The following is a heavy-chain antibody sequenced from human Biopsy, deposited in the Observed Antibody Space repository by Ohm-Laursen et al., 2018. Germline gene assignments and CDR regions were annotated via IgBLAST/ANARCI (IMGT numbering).Heavy chain of an antibody. J-gene: IGHJ6*02. CDR3: ARGNGYFKLDV. CDR1: GESSSGYF. V-gene: IGHV4-34*01. Sequence: TLSLTWAVNGESSSGYFWNWIRQPPGKGLEWIGEINQSGSAKYNPSLKRRATLSADSSNSQFSLRLTSVTAADTAIYYCARGNGYFKLDVWGQGTTVTVSS. D-gene: IGHD5-24*01. CDR2: INQSGSA.